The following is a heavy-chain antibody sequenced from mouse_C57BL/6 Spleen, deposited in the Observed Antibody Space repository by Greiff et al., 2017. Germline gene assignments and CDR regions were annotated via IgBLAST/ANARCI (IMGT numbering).Heavy chain of an antibody. J-gene: IGHJ4*01. CDR3: AIDYASYYAMDY. V-gene: IGHV1-74*01. Sequence: QVQLKQPGAELVKPGASVKVSCKASGYTFTSYWMHWVKQRPGQGLEWIGRIHPSDSDTNYNQKFKGKATLTVDKSSSTAYMQLSSLTSEDSAVYYCAIDYASYYAMDYWGQGTSVTVSS. CDR1: GYTFTSYW. D-gene: IGHD1-1*02. CDR2: IHPSDSDT.